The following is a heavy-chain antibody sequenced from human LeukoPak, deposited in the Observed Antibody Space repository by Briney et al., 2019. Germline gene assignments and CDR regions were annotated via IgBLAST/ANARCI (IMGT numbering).Heavy chain of an antibody. CDR1: GFTFTYFA. CDR3: AKSYDSSSWSYFDY. CDR2: ISYSGGSA. V-gene: IGHV3-23*01. D-gene: IGHD6-13*01. Sequence: PGGSLRLSCAASGFTFTYFAMTWVRQAPGKGLEWVSTISYSGGSAYYADSVKGRFTISRDNSKNTLYLQMNSLRAEDTAVYYCAKSYDSSSWSYFDYWGQGTPVTVSS. J-gene: IGHJ4*02.